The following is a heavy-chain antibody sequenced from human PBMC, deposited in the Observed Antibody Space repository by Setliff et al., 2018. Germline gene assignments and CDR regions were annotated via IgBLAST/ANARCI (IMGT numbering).Heavy chain of an antibody. D-gene: IGHD3-10*01. CDR2: IKMKTDGVTT. J-gene: IGHJ5*02. CDR1: GVSFSNAG. V-gene: IGHV3-15*01. CDR3: VKLVPQAISSDP. Sequence: GGSLRLSCVVFGVSFSNAGMSWVRQAPGKGLEWVGRIKMKTDGVTTEYAAPVKGRFTISRDDSKNTMYLQMNSLKTEDTAVYYCVKLVPQAISSDPWGQGTLVTVSS.